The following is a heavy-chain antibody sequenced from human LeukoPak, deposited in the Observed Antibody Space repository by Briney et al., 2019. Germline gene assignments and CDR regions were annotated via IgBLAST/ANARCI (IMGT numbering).Heavy chain of an antibody. D-gene: IGHD3-10*01. CDR2: ISDRGSRT. CDR3: ARDGAYGSGSYYPFDF. J-gene: IGHJ4*02. CDR1: GITLSNYG. V-gene: IGHV3-23*01. Sequence: GGSLRLSCAVSGITLSNYGMSWVRQAPGKGLEWVAGISDRGSRTNYADSVKGRFTISTDHPKNTLYLQMNSLRAEDTAVYYCARDGAYGSGSYYPFDFWGQGTLVTVSS.